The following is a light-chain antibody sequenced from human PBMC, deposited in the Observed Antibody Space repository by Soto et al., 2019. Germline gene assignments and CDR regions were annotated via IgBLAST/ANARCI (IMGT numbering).Light chain of an antibody. CDR3: QQSYSTPLT. Sequence: MTQSPATVPDSPRERTTLSGRASQSISSNLAWYQQKPGKAPKLLIYAASSLQSGVPSRFSGSGSGTDFTLTISSLQPEDFAAYYCQQSYSTPLTFGGGPKVDIK. V-gene: IGKV1-39*01. CDR2: AAS. J-gene: IGKJ4*01. CDR1: QSISSN.